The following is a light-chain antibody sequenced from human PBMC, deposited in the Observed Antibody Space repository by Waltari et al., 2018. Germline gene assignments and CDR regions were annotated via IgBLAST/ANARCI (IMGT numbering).Light chain of an antibody. Sequence: QAVVTQEPSLTASPGRTVTLTRPSSPGAVTSGHYPYWFQQKPGQPPRTRIYDTSNKHSWTPARFSGSLLGGKAALTLSGAQPEDEANYYCFLSYSGAVIFGGGTKLTVL. CDR1: PGAVTSGHY. V-gene: IGLV7-46*01. CDR3: FLSYSGAVI. J-gene: IGLJ2*01. CDR2: DTS.